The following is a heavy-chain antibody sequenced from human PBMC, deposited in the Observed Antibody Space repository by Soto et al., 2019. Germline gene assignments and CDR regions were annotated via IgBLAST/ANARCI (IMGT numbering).Heavy chain of an antibody. CDR3: ARVGSSWYNYYYYGMDV. Sequence: QFQLVQSGAEVKKPGASVKVSCKASGYSFTSYGISWVRQAPGQGLEWMGWISGYNDNTNYAQKFQDRVTMTTDTSTSTAYMELRSLRSDDTAVYYCARVGSSWYNYYYYGMDVWGQGTTVTVSS. CDR1: GYSFTSYG. V-gene: IGHV1-18*01. J-gene: IGHJ6*02. CDR2: ISGYNDNT. D-gene: IGHD6-13*01.